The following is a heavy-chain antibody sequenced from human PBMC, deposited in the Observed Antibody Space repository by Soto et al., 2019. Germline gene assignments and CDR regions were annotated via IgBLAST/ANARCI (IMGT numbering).Heavy chain of an antibody. CDR3: ARANDILTGYYSPLFDF. CDR1: GYTFTSYG. D-gene: IGHD3-9*01. CDR2: ISAYNGNT. Sequence: QVQLVHSGAEVKKPGASVKVSCKASGYTFTSYGISWVRQAPGQGLEWMGWISAYNGNTNYAQKLQGRVTMTTDTSTSTAYMELRSLRSDDTAVYYCARANDILTGYYSPLFDFWGQGTLVTVSS. J-gene: IGHJ4*02. V-gene: IGHV1-18*01.